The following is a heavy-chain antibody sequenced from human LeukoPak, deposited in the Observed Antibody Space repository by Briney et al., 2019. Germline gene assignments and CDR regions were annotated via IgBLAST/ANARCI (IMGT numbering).Heavy chain of an antibody. CDR1: GGSISSSSYY. J-gene: IGHJ4*02. CDR2: IYYSGST. CDR3: ASSYLGYYYDSSGYYFSFDY. V-gene: IGHV4-39*01. D-gene: IGHD3-22*01. Sequence: SETLSLTCTVSGGSISSSSYYWGWIRQPPGKGLEWIGSIYYSGSTYYNPSLKSRVTISVDTSKNQFSLKLSSVTAADTAVYYCASSYLGYYYDSSGYYFSFDYWGQGTLVTVSS.